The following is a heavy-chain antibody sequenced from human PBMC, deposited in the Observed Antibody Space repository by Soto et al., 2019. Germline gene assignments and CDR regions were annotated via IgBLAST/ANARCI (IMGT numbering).Heavy chain of an antibody. J-gene: IGHJ4*02. D-gene: IGHD1-1*01. CDR1: GFTFSSYA. Sequence: GGSLRLSCAASGFTFSSYAMSWVRQAPGKGLEWVSAISGSGGSTYYADSVKGRFTISRDNSKNTLYLQMNSVTAADSAVYFCARLEGLATISYYFDFWGPGALVTVSS. CDR3: ARLEGLATISYYFDF. CDR2: ISGSGGST. V-gene: IGHV3-23*01.